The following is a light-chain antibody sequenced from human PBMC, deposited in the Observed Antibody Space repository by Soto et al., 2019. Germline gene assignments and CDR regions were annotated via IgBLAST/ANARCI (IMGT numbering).Light chain of an antibody. V-gene: IGLV1-44*01. J-gene: IGLJ3*02. CDR3: AAWDDSLSWV. CDR1: SSNIGSNT. Sequence: QSVLTQPPSASGTPGQRVTISCSGSSSNIGSNTLNWYQQLPGTAPKHLIFSNNQRPSGVPDRFSGSKSGTSASLAISGLQPEDEADYYCAAWDDSLSWVFGGGTKLTVL. CDR2: SNN.